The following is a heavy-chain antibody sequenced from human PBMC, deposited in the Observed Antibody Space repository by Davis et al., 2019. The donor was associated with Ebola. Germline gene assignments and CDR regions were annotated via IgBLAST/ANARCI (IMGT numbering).Heavy chain of an antibody. CDR2: IYYSGST. CDR1: GDPTNIGGYY. J-gene: IGHJ6*02. CDR3: ARDNFYGDYYYGMDV. Sequence: MPSETLSPTCPAPGDPTNIGGYYWTWIRQHPAKGLEWIGYIYYSGSTSYNPSLKSRLTISLDMSKKQFSLKLNSVTAADTAVYYCARDNFYGDYYYGMDVWGQGTTVTVSS. D-gene: IGHD4-17*01. V-gene: IGHV4-31*03.